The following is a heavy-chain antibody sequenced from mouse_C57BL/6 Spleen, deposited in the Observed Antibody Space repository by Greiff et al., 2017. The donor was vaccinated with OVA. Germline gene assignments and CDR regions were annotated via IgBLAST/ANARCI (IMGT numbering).Heavy chain of an antibody. CDR1: GYTFTDYY. D-gene: IGHD6-1*01. J-gene: IGHJ4*01. V-gene: IGHV1-19*01. Sequence: VQLQQSGPVLVKPGASVKMSCKASGYTFTDYYMNWVKQSHGKRLEWIGVINPYNGGTSYNQKFKGKATLTVDKSSSTAYMELNSLTSEDSAVYYCARDKPPYAMDYWGQGTSVTVSS. CDR3: ARDKPPYAMDY. CDR2: INPYNGGT.